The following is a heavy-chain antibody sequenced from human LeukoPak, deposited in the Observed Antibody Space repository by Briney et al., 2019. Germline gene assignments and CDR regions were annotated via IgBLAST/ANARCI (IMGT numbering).Heavy chain of an antibody. Sequence: SLRLSCAPAGFTLDDYAMHWVRQAPGEGLEWVSGISWNSGSIVYGGFGKGRFTISRHNAKNSLYLQMNSLRAEDTVLYYCAKDNPSGYYYGSGRLRIYYYYMDVWGKGTTVTISS. CDR1: GFTLDDYA. J-gene: IGHJ6*03. V-gene: IGHV3-9*01. CDR3: AKDNPSGYYYGSGRLRIYYYYMDV. D-gene: IGHD3-10*01. CDR2: ISWNSGSI.